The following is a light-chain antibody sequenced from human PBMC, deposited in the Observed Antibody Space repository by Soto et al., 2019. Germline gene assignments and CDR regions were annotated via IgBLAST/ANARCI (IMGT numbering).Light chain of an antibody. CDR2: GTS. CDR3: QQYGNLPWT. Sequence: EIVLTQSPGTLSLSPGERATLSCRAGQSSSKYLAWYQQKPGQAPRVLIYGTSSRATGIPDRFSGSGSGTDFTLPISRLEPEDFAVYYCQQYGNLPWTFGQGTKVEIK. J-gene: IGKJ1*01. V-gene: IGKV3-20*01. CDR1: QSSSKY.